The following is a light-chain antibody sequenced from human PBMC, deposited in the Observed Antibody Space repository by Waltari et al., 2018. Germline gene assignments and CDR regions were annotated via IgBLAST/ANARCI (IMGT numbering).Light chain of an antibody. V-gene: IGLV3-1*01. CDR3: QAWDSSTCV. CDR2: QDN. CDR1: IFGDKY. Sequence: SYELTQPPSVSLAPGQTASITCSGDIFGDKYTFWYQQKPGQSPLLVIYQDNNRPTGIPERFSGSNSGNTATLTISGTQAMDEADYYCQAWDSSTCVFGTGTKVTVL. J-gene: IGLJ1*01.